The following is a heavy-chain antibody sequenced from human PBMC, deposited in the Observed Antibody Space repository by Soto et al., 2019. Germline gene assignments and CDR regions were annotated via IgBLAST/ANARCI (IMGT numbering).Heavy chain of an antibody. Sequence: QITLKESGPTLVKPTQTLTLTCTFSGFSLSTSGVGVGWIRQPPGKALEWLALIYWDDDKRCSPSLKSRLTITKDTSENQVVLTMTNMDPLDTATYYCAHRVSYGDYVASWGQGTLVTVSS. CDR1: GFSLSTSGVG. V-gene: IGHV2-5*02. CDR2: IYWDDDK. D-gene: IGHD4-17*01. J-gene: IGHJ4*02. CDR3: AHRVSYGDYVAS.